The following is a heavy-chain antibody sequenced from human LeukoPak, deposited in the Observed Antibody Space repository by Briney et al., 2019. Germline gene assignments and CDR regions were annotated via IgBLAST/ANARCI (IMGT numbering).Heavy chain of an antibody. CDR1: GGTFSSYT. D-gene: IGHD1-26*01. CDR3: ARDPPEYSGSYYGY. CDR2: IIPILGIA. J-gene: IGHJ4*02. V-gene: IGHV1-69*04. Sequence: SVKVSCKSSGGTFSSYTISWVRQAPGQGLEWMGRIIPILGIANYAQKFQGRVTITADKSTSTAYMELSSLRSEDTAVYYCARDPPEYSGSYYGYWGQGTLVTVSS.